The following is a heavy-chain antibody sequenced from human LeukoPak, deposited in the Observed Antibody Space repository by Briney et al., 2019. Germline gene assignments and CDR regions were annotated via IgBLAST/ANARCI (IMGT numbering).Heavy chain of an antibody. D-gene: IGHD4-23*01. CDR2: ISYDGGNK. J-gene: IGHJ4*02. CDR3: TTEYGVTAVEVDY. CDR1: GFTFSSYG. Sequence: GGSLRLSCAASGFTFSSYGMHWVRQAPGKGLEWVAVISYDGGNKYYADSVKGRFTISRDNSKNTLYLQMNSLRAEDTAVYYCTTEYGVTAVEVDYWGQGTLVTVSS. V-gene: IGHV3-30*03.